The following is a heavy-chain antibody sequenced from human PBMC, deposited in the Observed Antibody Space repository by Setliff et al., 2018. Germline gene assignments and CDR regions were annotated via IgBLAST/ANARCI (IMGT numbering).Heavy chain of an antibody. V-gene: IGHV4-61*08. CDR2: IYSSGST. CDR3: ARDSRGNPPNYMDV. Sequence: KTSETLSLTCTVSGGSISSGDYYWSWIRQPPGKGLEWIGYIYSSGSTYYNPSLKSRVTMSVDTSKNQFSLKLSSVTAADTAVYYCARDSRGNPPNYMDVWGKGTTVTVSS. J-gene: IGHJ6*03. CDR1: GGSISSGDYY.